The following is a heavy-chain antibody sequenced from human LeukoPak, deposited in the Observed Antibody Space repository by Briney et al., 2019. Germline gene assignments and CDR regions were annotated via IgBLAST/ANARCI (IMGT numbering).Heavy chain of an antibody. Sequence: ASVKVSYKASGGTFSGYGINWVRQAPGQGLEWKGRIIPILGIKDYAQKFQGRVTSTADKSTSTAYMELSSLRSEDTAVYYCARVKGWDGSGNYPFDDWGQGTLVTVSS. CDR3: ARVKGWDGSGNYPFDD. CDR2: IIPILGIK. V-gene: IGHV1-69*04. J-gene: IGHJ4*02. D-gene: IGHD3-10*01. CDR1: GGTFSGYG.